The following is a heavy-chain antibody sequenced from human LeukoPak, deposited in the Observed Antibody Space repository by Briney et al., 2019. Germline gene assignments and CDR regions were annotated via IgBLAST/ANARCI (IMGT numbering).Heavy chain of an antibody. D-gene: IGHD2-2*01. CDR2: IYYSGST. Sequence: SETLSLTCTVSGGSINSYYWSWIRQPPGKGLEWIGYIYYSGSTKYNPSLKSRVTISVDTSKNQFSLKLSSVTAADTAVYYCARYHCSGTSCLNFDYWGQGTLVTVSS. J-gene: IGHJ4*02. CDR1: GGSINSYY. CDR3: ARYHCSGTSCLNFDY. V-gene: IGHV4-59*01.